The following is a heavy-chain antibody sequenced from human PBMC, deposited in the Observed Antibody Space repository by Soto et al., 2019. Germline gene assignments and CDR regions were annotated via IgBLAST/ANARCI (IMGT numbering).Heavy chain of an antibody. CDR3: AKNNSGYYQGGFDY. D-gene: IGHD3-22*01. J-gene: IGHJ4*02. CDR2: FSGSGGST. V-gene: IGHV3-23*01. CDR1: GFTFNSYA. Sequence: GGSLRLSCAASGFTFNSYAMSWVRQAPGKGLEWVSTFSGSGGSTYYADSVKGRFTISSDNSKNTLFLQMNSLRAEDTAVYYCAKNNSGYYQGGFDYWGQGTLVTVSS.